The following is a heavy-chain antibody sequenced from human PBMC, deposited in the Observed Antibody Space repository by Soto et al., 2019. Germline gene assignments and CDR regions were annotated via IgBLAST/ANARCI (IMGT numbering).Heavy chain of an antibody. V-gene: IGHV4-30-4*08. D-gene: IGHD2-8*02. CDR2: IYYSGST. CDR3: AYRWRQGAFDY. CDR1: GGSISSGGYY. J-gene: IGHJ4*02. Sequence: SETLSLTCTVSGGSISSGGYYWSWIRQHPGKGLEWIGYIYYSGSTYYNPSLKSRVTISVDTSKNQFSLKLSSVTAADTAVYYCAYRWRQGAFDYWGQGTLVTVSS.